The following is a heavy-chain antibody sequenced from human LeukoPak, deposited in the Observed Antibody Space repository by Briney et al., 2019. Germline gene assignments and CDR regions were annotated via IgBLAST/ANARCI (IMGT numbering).Heavy chain of an antibody. CDR1: GFTFDDYT. V-gene: IGHV3-43*01. CDR3: AKSGCSSTSCIYYYGMDV. J-gene: IGHJ6*02. Sequence: GGSLRLSCAASGFTFDDYTMHWVRQAPGKGLEWVSLISWDGGSTYYADSVKGRFTISRDNSKNSLYLQMNSLRTEDTALYYCAKSGCSSTSCIYYYGMDVWGQGTTVTVSS. CDR2: ISWDGGST. D-gene: IGHD2-2*01.